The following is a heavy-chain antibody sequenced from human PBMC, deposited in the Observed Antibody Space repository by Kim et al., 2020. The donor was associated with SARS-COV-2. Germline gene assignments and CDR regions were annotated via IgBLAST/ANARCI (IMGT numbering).Heavy chain of an antibody. CDR3: ASPMVRVTQYGMDV. CDR2: IDPGNGNT. J-gene: IGHJ6*02. D-gene: IGHD3-10*01. Sequence: ASVKVSCKASGYTFTNYPMQWVRQAPGQMLEWMGWIDPGNGNTKYSQKFQGRVTITRDTSASTAYMELTSLRSEDTAVYYCASPMVRVTQYGMDVWGQGTTVIVSS. CDR1: GYTFTNYP. V-gene: IGHV1-3*01.